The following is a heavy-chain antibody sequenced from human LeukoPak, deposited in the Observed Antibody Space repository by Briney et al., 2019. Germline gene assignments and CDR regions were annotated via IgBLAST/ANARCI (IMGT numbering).Heavy chain of an antibody. CDR3: ARSKGVDY. CDR1: GYTFTGLY. CDR2: INPNSGGT. D-gene: IGHD4-11*01. J-gene: IGHJ4*02. Sequence: ASVKVSCKASGYTFTGLYIHWVRQAPGQGLEWMGWINPNSGGTNYAQKFQGRVTTTRDTSISTAYMELSSLTSDDTAVFYCARSKGVDYWGQGTLVTVSS. V-gene: IGHV1-2*02.